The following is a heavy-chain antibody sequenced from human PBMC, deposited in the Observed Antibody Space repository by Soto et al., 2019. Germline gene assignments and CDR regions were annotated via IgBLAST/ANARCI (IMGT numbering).Heavy chain of an antibody. CDR3: ARDAIFGVVIRGIDYYYGMDV. Sequence: QVQLVQSGAEVKKPGSSVEVSCKASGGTFSNYAISWVRQAPGQGLEWMGGINPIFGTTNYAQKFQGRVTIAADESTSTAYMELSSLRSEDTAVYYCARDAIFGVVIRGIDYYYGMDVWGQGTTVTVSS. D-gene: IGHD3-3*01. V-gene: IGHV1-69*01. J-gene: IGHJ6*02. CDR2: INPIFGTT. CDR1: GGTFSNYA.